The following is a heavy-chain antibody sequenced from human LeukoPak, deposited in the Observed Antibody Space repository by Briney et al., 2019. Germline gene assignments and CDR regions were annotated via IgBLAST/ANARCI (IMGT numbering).Heavy chain of an antibody. CDR3: ARRSLYGSGSYGSFDY. CDR1: GGSFSGYY. D-gene: IGHD3-10*01. J-gene: IGHJ4*02. V-gene: IGHV4-34*01. Sequence: KSSETLSLTCAVYGGSFSGYYWSWIRQPPGKGLEWIGEINHSGSTNYNPSLKSRVTISVDTSKNQFSLKLSSVTAADTAVYYCARRSLYGSGSYGSFDYWGQGTLVTVSS. CDR2: INHSGST.